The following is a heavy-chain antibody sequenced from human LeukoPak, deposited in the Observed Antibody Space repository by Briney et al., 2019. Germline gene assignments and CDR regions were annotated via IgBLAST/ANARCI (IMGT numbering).Heavy chain of an antibody. CDR2: IYADGTT. Sequence: GGSLRLSCAASGFTVRDNYMSWVRQAPGKGLEWVSAIYADGTTYYADSVKGRFTISRDNFENTVYFQMNSLRAEDTAVYYSARAVGRITEFAYWGQGTLVTVSS. J-gene: IGHJ4*02. CDR1: GFTVRDNY. D-gene: IGHD3-10*01. CDR3: ARAVGRITEFAY. V-gene: IGHV3-53*01.